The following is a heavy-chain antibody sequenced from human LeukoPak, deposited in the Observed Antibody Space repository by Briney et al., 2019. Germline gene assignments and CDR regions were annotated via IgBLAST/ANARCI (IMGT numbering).Heavy chain of an antibody. D-gene: IGHD7-27*01. CDR3: ARHRPGAXXYXFDY. J-gene: IGHJ4*02. CDR2: IYYSGST. Sequence: SLTCXVSXGSIXXXXXXWGXXXXPPGXXVXXXXSIYYSGSTYYNPSLKSRVTISVDTSKNQFSLKLSSVTAADTAVYYCARHRPGAXXYXFDYWGQGTLXXVSS. CDR1: XGSIXXXXXX. V-gene: IGHV4-39*01.